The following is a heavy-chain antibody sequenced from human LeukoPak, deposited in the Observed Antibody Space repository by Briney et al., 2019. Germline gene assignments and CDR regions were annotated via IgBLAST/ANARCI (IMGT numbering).Heavy chain of an antibody. CDR3: ASPLSSGWSEFDY. CDR2: IYYSGST. CDR1: GGSISSSSYY. V-gene: IGHV4-39*01. Sequence: PSETLSLTRTVSGGSISSSSYYWGWIRQPPGKGLEWIGSIYYSGSTYYNPSLKSRVTISVDTSKNQFSLKLSSVTAADTAVYYCASPLSSGWSEFDYWGQGTLVTVSS. D-gene: IGHD6-19*01. J-gene: IGHJ4*02.